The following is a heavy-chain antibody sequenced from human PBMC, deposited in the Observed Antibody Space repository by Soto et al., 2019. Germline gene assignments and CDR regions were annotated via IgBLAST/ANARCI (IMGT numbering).Heavy chain of an antibody. CDR1: GYTFTSYD. V-gene: IGHV1-8*01. Sequence: ASVKVSCKASGYTFTSYDISWVRQATGQGLEWMGWMNPNSGNTGYAQKFQGRATMTRNTSISTAYMELSSLRSEDTAVYYCARGDLRGGFAFDIWGQGTMVTVSS. CDR2: MNPNSGNT. D-gene: IGHD3-10*01. J-gene: IGHJ3*02. CDR3: ARGDLRGGFAFDI.